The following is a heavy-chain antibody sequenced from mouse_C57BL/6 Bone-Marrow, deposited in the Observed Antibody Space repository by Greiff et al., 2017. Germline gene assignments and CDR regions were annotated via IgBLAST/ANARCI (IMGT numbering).Heavy chain of an antibody. CDR2: ISSGSSTI. J-gene: IGHJ1*03. D-gene: IGHD1-1*01. CDR1: GFTFSDYG. CDR3: ARVNYGSSRYFDV. V-gene: IGHV5-17*01. Sequence: DVQLVESGGGLVKPGGSLKLSCAASGFTFSDYGMHWVRQAPEKGLEWVAYISSGSSTIYYADTVKGRFTFPRDNAKNTLFLQMTSLRSEDTAMYYCARVNYGSSRYFDVWGTGTTVTVSS.